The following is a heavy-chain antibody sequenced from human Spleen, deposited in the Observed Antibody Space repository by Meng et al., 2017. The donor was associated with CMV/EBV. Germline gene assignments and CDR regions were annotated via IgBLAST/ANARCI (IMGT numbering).Heavy chain of an antibody. V-gene: IGHV3-33*03. CDR3: AKGGVGRFYYGMDV. Sequence: GESLKISCAASGFSFSYYGIHWVRQAPGKGLEWVAVIWYDGTNKYYADSVKGRFTISRGNSNNTLYLQMNSLRAEDTAVYYCAKGGVGRFYYGMDVWGQGTPVTVSS. CDR2: IWYDGTNK. J-gene: IGHJ6*02. D-gene: IGHD3-3*01. CDR1: GFSFSYYG.